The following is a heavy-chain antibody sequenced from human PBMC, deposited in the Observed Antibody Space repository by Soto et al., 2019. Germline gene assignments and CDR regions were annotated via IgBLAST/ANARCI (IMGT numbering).Heavy chain of an antibody. CDR1: GYTFTSYD. V-gene: IGHV1-8*01. CDR3: ARPFSPRGSGSSPPGGYYYYGMDV. Sequence: QVQLVQSGAEVKKPGASVKVSCKASGYTFTSYDINWVRQATGQGLEWMGWMNPNSGNTGYAQKFQGRVTMTRNTSISTAYMELSSLRSEDTAVYYCARPFSPRGSGSSPPGGYYYYGMDVWGQGTTVTVSS. D-gene: IGHD6-13*01. J-gene: IGHJ6*02. CDR2: MNPNSGNT.